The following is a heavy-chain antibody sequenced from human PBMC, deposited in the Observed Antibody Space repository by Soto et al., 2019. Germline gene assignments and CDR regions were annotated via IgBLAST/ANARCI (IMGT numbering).Heavy chain of an antibody. D-gene: IGHD3-3*02. V-gene: IGHV4-34*01. J-gene: IGHJ5*02. Sequence: SETLSLTCAVYGGSFSGYYWSWIRQPPGKGLEWIGEINHSGSTNYNPSLKSRVTISVDKSKNQFSLKLSSVTAADTAVYYCARGLGTARGNWFDPWGQGTLVPVSS. CDR3: ARGLGTARGNWFDP. CDR2: INHSGST. CDR1: GGSFSGYY.